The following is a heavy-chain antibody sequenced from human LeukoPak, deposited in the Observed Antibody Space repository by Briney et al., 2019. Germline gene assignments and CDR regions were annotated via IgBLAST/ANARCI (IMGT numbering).Heavy chain of an antibody. J-gene: IGHJ4*02. Sequence: GRSLRLSCAASGFTFDDYAMHWVRQAPGKGLEWVSGISWNSGSIGYADSVKGRFTISRDNAKNSLYLQMNSLRAEDTALYYCAKGGVVVAAIDYWGQGTLVTVSS. D-gene: IGHD2-15*01. V-gene: IGHV3-9*01. CDR3: AKGGVVVAAIDY. CDR1: GFTFDDYA. CDR2: ISWNSGSI.